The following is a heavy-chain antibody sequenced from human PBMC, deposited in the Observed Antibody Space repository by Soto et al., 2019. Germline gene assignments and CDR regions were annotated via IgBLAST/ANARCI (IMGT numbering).Heavy chain of an antibody. V-gene: IGHV3-30-3*01. CDR1: VFTFSIYA. D-gene: IGHD3-9*01. J-gene: IGHJ6*02. CDR2: ISSDGSNK. Sequence: PGGSLRLSCAASVFTFSIYAMHWVRQAPGKGLDLAAVISSDGSNKYYADSVKGRFTISRDNSKNTLYLQMNSLRAEDTAVYYCARDGYYDILTGYLLTLNGGDYYYYYGMDVWGQGTTVTVSS. CDR3: ARDGYYDILTGYLLTLNGGDYYYYYGMDV.